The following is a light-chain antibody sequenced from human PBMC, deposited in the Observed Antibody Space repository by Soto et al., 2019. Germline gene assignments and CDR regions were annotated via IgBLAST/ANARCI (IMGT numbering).Light chain of an antibody. J-gene: IGKJ2*01. CDR1: QSLVSSDGNTY. V-gene: IGKV2-30*01. CDR2: RVS. Sequence: DVVMTQSPLSLPVTLGQPASISCRSSQSLVSSDGNTYLHWFQQRPGQSPRRLISRVSSRDSGVPDRFSGSGSGTDFTLEISRVEAEDVGVYYCLQGSHWPYTFGQRTKVEI. CDR3: LQGSHWPYT.